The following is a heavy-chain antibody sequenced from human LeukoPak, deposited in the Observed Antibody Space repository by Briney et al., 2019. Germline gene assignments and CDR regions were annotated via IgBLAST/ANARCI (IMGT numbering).Heavy chain of an antibody. D-gene: IGHD4-17*01. J-gene: IGHJ4*02. CDR3: ARATVTTIALTDY. CDR2: IYPGDSDT. Sequence: TGESLKISCKGSGYSFTNYWIGWVRQMPGKGLEWMGIIYPGDSDTRYSPSFQGQVTISADKSITTAYLQWSSLKASDTAMYYCARATVTTIALTDYWGQGTLVTVSS. V-gene: IGHV5-51*01. CDR1: GYSFTNYW.